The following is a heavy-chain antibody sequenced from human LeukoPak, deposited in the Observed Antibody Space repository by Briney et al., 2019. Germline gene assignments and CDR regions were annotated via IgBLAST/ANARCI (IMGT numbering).Heavy chain of an antibody. V-gene: IGHV3-7*01. CDR3: ATLNGPLFEY. D-gene: IGHD2-8*01. J-gene: IGHJ4*02. CDR1: GFTFSNYW. CDR2: IHQHGNEK. Sequence: HTGGSLRLSCAASGFTFSNYWMSWVRQAPGKGLEWVASIHQHGNEKYFVDSVRGRSTISRDNAKNSLYLQMSSLRAEDTAVYYCATLNGPLFEYWGQGTLVTVSS.